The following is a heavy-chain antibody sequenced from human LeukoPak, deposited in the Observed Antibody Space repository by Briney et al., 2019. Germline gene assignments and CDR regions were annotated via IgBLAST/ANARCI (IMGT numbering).Heavy chain of an antibody. Sequence: GGSLRLSCAASGFTFCSYWMHWVRQAPGKGLVWVSRINPDGGSTTYTDSVKGRFTVSRDNAKSTLWLQMNSLRAEDTAVYYCARKLGGGRSSWGQGTLVTVSS. V-gene: IGHV3-74*01. CDR1: GFTFCSYW. CDR2: INPDGGST. D-gene: IGHD1-26*01. J-gene: IGHJ5*02. CDR3: ARKLGGGRSS.